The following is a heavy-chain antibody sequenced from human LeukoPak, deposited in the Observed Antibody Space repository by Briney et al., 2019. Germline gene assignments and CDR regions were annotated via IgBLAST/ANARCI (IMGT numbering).Heavy chain of an antibody. J-gene: IGHJ2*01. CDR3: AGETAWNRCSSNRCRPFTGDFDL. CDR1: GCTFRSYA. Sequence: SVKVSCKASGCTFRSYAISWVRQAPGHGLEWMGGIIPIFGTANYAQNFQGRVTITADESTSTAYMELSSLRSEETAVFYCAGETAWNRCSSNRCRPFTGDFDLWGRGTLVTVSS. D-gene: IGHD2-2*01. V-gene: IGHV1-69*01. CDR2: IIPIFGTA.